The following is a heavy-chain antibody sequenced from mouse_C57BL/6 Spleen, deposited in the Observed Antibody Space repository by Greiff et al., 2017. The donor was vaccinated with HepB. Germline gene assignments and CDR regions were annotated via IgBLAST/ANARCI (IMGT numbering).Heavy chain of an antibody. D-gene: IGHD1-1*01. Sequence: EVQLVESGPGLVKPSQSLSLTCSVTGYSITSGYYWNWIRQFPGNKLEWMGYISYDGSNNYNPSLKNRISITRDTSKNQFFLKLNSVTTEDTATYYCARAPYYYGSSYYYFDYWGQGTTLTVSS. CDR3: ARAPYYYGSSYYYFDY. V-gene: IGHV3-6*01. CDR1: GYSITSGYY. J-gene: IGHJ2*01. CDR2: ISYDGSN.